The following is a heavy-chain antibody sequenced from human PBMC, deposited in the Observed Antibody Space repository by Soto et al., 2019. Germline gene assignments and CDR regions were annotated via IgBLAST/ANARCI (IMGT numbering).Heavy chain of an antibody. CDR3: ARYQTYYDSSGRTSDAFDI. CDR1: GYTFTSYG. J-gene: IGHJ3*02. Sequence: GASVKVSCTASGYTFTSYGISWVRQAPGQGLEWMGWISAYNGNTNYAQKLQGRVTMTTDTSTSTAYMELRSLRSDDTAVYYCARYQTYYDSSGRTSDAFDIWGQGTMVTVSS. D-gene: IGHD3-22*01. V-gene: IGHV1-18*01. CDR2: ISAYNGNT.